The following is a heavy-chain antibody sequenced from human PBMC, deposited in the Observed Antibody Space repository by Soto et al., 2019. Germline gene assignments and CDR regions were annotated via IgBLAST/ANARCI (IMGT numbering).Heavy chain of an antibody. CDR1: GYTFTSYA. CDR3: ARDGGRHSGGIDY. V-gene: IGHV1-3*04. CDR2: SNIGNGNT. J-gene: IGHJ4*02. D-gene: IGHD1-26*01. Sequence: QVQLVQSGAEVKKPGASVRVSCRTSGYTFTSYAIHWVRQAPGQGLEWMAWSNIGNGNTKYSQKFQGRVTVSRDTSASTAYMELSSLRSEDTAVYYCARDGGRHSGGIDYWGQGTLVTVSS.